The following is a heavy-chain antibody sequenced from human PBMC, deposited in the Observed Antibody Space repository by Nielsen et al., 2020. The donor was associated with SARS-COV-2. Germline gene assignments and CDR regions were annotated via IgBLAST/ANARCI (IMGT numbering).Heavy chain of an antibody. D-gene: IGHD6-19*01. V-gene: IGHV3-7*01. Sequence: GESLKISCAVSGFIFSSYAMSWVRQAPGKGLEWVANIKQDGSEKYYVDSVKGRFTISRDNAKNSLYLQMNSLRAEDTAMYYCTRGASSGLASDAFDIWGQGTMVTVSS. CDR3: TRGASSGLASDAFDI. J-gene: IGHJ3*02. CDR2: IKQDGSEK. CDR1: GFIFSSYA.